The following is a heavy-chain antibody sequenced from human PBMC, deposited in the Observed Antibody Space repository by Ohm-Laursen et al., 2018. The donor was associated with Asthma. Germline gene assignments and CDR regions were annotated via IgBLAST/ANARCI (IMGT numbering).Heavy chain of an antibody. CDR3: AKGASNYYGSGSYYYYGMDV. J-gene: IGHJ6*02. V-gene: IGHV3-30-3*01. Sequence: SLRLSCAASGFTFSSYAMSWVRQAPGKGLEWVAVGGSYYDGGLKYYAESVKGRFTISRDNSKNTLYLQMNSLRAEDTAVYYCAKGASNYYGSGSYYYYGMDVWGQGTTATVSS. D-gene: IGHD3-10*01. CDR2: GGSYYDGGLK. CDR1: GFTFSSYA.